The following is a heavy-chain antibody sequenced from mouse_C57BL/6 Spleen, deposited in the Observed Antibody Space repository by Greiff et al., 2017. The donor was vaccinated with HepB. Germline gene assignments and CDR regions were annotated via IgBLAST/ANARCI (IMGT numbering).Heavy chain of an antibody. CDR2: IYPGSGST. D-gene: IGHD1-1*01. V-gene: IGHV1-55*01. J-gene: IGHJ2*01. Sequence: QVQLQQPGAELVKPGASVKMSCKASGYTFTSYWITWVKQRPGQGLEWIGDIYPGSGSTNYNEKFKSKATLTVDTSSSTAYMQLSSLTSEESAVYYCARSPLYGSSPLDYWGQGTTLTVSS. CDR1: GYTFTSYW. CDR3: ARSPLYGSSPLDY.